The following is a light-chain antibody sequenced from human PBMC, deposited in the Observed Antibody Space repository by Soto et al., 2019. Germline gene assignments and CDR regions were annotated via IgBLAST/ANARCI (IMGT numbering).Light chain of an antibody. J-gene: IGKJ5*01. V-gene: IGKV3-11*01. CDR2: DAS. Sequence: EIVLTQSPAPLSLSPGERATLSCRASQSVSSYLAWYQQKPGQAPRLLIYDASNMATGIPARFSGSGSGTDFTLTNSSLEPEDFAVDYCQQRSNCQSITFCQGTRLEIK. CDR1: QSVSSY. CDR3: QQRSNCQSIT.